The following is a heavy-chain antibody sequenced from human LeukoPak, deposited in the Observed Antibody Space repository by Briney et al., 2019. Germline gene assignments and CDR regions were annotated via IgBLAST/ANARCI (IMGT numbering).Heavy chain of an antibody. CDR2: IYYSGST. CDR3: ARGGSYSPWFDP. CDR1: GGSISSGGYS. J-gene: IGHJ5*02. Sequence: SETLSLTCAVSGGSISSGGYSWSWIRQPPGKGLEWIGYIYYSGSTNYNPSLKSRVTISVDTSKNQFSLKLSSVTAADTAVYYCARGGSYSPWFDPWGQGTLVTVSS. V-gene: IGHV4-61*08. D-gene: IGHD1-26*01.